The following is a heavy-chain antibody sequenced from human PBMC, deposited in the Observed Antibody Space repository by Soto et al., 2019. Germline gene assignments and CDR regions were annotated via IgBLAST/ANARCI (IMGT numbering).Heavy chain of an antibody. CDR3: ARGRDGYTKADAFDF. J-gene: IGHJ3*01. V-gene: IGHV1-46*01. CDR1: GYTFTRYY. Sequence: ASVKVSCKASGYTFTRYYMHWVRQAPGQGLEWMGIINPSSSSTSFAQKFQGRVTMTRDTSTGTVYMELSSLRSDDTAVYYCARGRDGYTKADAFDFWGQGTMVTVSS. D-gene: IGHD5-12*01. CDR2: INPSSSST.